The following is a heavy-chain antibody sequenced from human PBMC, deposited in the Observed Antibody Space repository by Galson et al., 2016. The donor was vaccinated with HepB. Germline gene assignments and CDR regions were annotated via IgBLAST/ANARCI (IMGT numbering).Heavy chain of an antibody. CDR2: IGSSGIIT. CDR1: GLSFSNSD. CDR3: AGLWI. V-gene: IGHV3-23*01. D-gene: IGHD3-16*01. Sequence: SLRLSCAASGLSFSNSDMSWVRQAPGQGLEWVSHIGSSGIITYYADSVRGRFTISRDNSKSTLYLQMHSLRDEDTAGYYCAGLWIWGQGTKVTVSS. J-gene: IGHJ3*02.